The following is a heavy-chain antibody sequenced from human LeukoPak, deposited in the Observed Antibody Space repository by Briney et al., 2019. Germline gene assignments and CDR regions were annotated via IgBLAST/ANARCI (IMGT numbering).Heavy chain of an antibody. CDR2: IWDDGSSK. CDR3: AKPTRGSGSFLIDF. CDR1: GFTFSSYG. V-gene: IGHV3-33*06. J-gene: IGHJ4*02. D-gene: IGHD1-26*01. Sequence: TGGSLRLSCAASGFTFSSYGMHWARQAPGKGLEWVAVIWDDGSSKYYGDSVKGRFTISRDNSKNTLYLQMNSLRAEDTAVYYCAKPTRGSGSFLIDFWGQGTLVTASS.